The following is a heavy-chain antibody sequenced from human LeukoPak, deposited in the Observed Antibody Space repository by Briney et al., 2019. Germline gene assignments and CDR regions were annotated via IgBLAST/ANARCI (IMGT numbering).Heavy chain of an antibody. CDR1: GFTFSNYA. CDR2: ICDSGGGT. V-gene: IGHV3-23*01. D-gene: IGHD2-15*01. CDR3: ARDDCSGGTCLGGY. J-gene: IGHJ4*02. Sequence: PGVSLRLSCAASGFTFSNYAMSWVRQAPGKGLEWVSVICDSGGGTYYAESVKGRFTISRDNSKNTLYLQMNSLRAEDTALYYCARDDCSGGTCLGGYWGQGTLVTVSS.